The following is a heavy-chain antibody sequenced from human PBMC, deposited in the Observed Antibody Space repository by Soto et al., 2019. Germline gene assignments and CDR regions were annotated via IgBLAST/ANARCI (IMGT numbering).Heavy chain of an antibody. CDR3: AKHDFWTLYNTGLDS. J-gene: IGHJ4*02. V-gene: IGHV3-23*01. Sequence: EVQLLESGGGLVQPGGSLRLSCSASGFTFTSYAMSWVRQAPGKGLEWVSGISGSGGDTKSADSVKGRSTISRDNFKNMLYLQMNSLRAEDTAVYYCAKHDFWTLYNTGLDSWGQGTLVTVSS. CDR2: ISGSGGDT. D-gene: IGHD3-3*01. CDR1: GFTFTSYA.